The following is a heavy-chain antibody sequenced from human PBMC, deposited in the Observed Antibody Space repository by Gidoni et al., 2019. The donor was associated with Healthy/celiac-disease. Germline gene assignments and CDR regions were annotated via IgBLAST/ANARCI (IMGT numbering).Heavy chain of an antibody. V-gene: IGHV4-34*01. Sequence: QVQLQQWGAGLLKPSETLSLTCAVYGGSFSGYYWSWIRQPPGKGLEWIGEINHSGSTNYNPSLKSRVTISVDTSKNQFSLKLSSVTAADTAVYYCARRGYSYGLRYYYYGMDVWGQGTTVTVSS. J-gene: IGHJ6*02. CDR1: GGSFSGYY. D-gene: IGHD5-18*01. CDR3: ARRGYSYGLRYYYYGMDV. CDR2: INHSGST.